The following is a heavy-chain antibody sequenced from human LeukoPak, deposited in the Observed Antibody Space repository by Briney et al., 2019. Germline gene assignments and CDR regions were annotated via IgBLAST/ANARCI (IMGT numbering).Heavy chain of an antibody. CDR1: GYTFTSYY. CDR2: INPSGGST. D-gene: IGHD4-11*01. V-gene: IGHV1-46*01. Sequence: ASVKVSCKASGYTFTSYYMHWVRQAPGQGLEWMGIINPSGGSTSYAQKFQGRVTMTRDMSTSTVYMELSSLRSEDTAVYYCATYSPTVTTSFYYYYYMDVWGKGTTVTVSS. CDR3: ATYSPTVTTSFYYYYYMDV. J-gene: IGHJ6*03.